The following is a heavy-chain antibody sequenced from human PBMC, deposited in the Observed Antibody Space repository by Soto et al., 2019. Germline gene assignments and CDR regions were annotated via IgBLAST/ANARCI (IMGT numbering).Heavy chain of an antibody. CDR1: GFTFSSYG. Sequence: GGSLRLSCAASGFTFSSYGMHWVRQAPGKGLEWVAVISYDGSNKYYADSVKGRFTISRDNSKNTLYLQMNSLRAEDTAVYYCAKDRCTNGVCYFRFDPWGQGTLVTVSS. CDR2: ISYDGSNK. J-gene: IGHJ5*02. V-gene: IGHV3-30*18. D-gene: IGHD2-8*01. CDR3: AKDRCTNGVCYFRFDP.